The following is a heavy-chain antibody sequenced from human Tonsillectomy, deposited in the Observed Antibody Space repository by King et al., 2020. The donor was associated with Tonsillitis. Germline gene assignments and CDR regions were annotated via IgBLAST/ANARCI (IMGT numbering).Heavy chain of an antibody. D-gene: IGHD1-14*01. J-gene: IGHJ3*02. CDR3: AKEYNGFDI. CDR1: GFSFDDYG. CDR2: ISWNSESI. V-gene: IGHV3-9*01. Sequence: VQLVESGGGLVQPGRSLRLSCAASGFSFDDYGMHWVRQAPGKGLEWVSGISWNSESIGYAESVKGRFTISRDNAKNSLYLQMNSLRAEETAFYYCAKEYNGFDIWGQGTMVTVSA.